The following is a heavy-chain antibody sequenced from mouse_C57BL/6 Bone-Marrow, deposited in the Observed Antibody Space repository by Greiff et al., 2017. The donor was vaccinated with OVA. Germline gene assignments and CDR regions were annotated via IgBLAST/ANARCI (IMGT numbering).Heavy chain of an antibody. J-gene: IGHJ2*01. CDR1: GFTIKDDY. D-gene: IGHD1-3*01. CDR3: RGLTLDY. Sequence: VQLQQSGAELVRPGASVKLSCTASGFTIKDDYMHWVKQRPEQGLEWIGWIDPENGDTEYASKFQGKATITADTSSNTAYLQLSSLTSEDTAVYYCRGLTLDYWGQGTTLTVSS. CDR2: IDPENGDT. V-gene: IGHV14-4*01.